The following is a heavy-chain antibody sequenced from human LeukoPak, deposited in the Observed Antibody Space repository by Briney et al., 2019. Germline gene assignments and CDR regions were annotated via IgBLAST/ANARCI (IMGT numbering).Heavy chain of an antibody. D-gene: IGHD2-15*01. Sequence: ASVKVSCKPSGYTFTSYYMHWVRQAPGQGLEWMGIINPSGGTTVYAQKFQGRVAMTRDTSTSTVYMELSSLRSEDTAVYYCASLGYCSGGSCYRYFQHWGQGTLVTVSS. V-gene: IGHV1-46*01. J-gene: IGHJ1*01. CDR3: ASLGYCSGGSCYRYFQH. CDR2: INPSGGTT. CDR1: GYTFTSYY.